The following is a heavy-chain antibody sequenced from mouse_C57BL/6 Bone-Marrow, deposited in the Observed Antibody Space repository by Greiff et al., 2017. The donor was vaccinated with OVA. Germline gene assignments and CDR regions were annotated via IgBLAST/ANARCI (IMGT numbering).Heavy chain of an antibody. CDR1: GFSLTSYG. Sequence: VKLMESGPGLVQPSQSLSITCTVSGFSLTSYGVHWVRQPPGKGLAWLGVLWSGGSTDYNAAFISRLSISKDNSKSQVFFKMNSLQADDTAIYYCAKNSYGSYAMDYWGQGTSVTVSS. D-gene: IGHD1-1*01. CDR3: AKNSYGSYAMDY. J-gene: IGHJ4*01. V-gene: IGHV2-4*01. CDR2: LWSGGST.